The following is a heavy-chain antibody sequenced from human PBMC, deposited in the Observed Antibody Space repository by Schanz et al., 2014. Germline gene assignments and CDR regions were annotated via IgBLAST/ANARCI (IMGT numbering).Heavy chain of an antibody. V-gene: IGHV3-23*04. J-gene: IGHJ3*02. CDR2: ISGSGRDT. CDR1: GFTFSAHA. D-gene: IGHD4-17*01. CDR3: AKDPHRDYGGKPQTFDI. Sequence: EVLLVDSGGGLVQPGGSLRLSCGASGFTFSAHAMSWVRQAPGKGPEWFSAISGSGRDTYYAASVKGRFTISRDNSKNTLSLQMNSLRAEDTALYYCAKDPHRDYGGKPQTFDIWGQGTMVTVSS.